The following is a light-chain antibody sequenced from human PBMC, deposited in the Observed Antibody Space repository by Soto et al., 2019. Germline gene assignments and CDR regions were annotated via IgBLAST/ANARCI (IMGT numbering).Light chain of an antibody. Sequence: QLVLTQSPSASASLGTSVNRTCTLSSGHSNYAIAWHQQQSEKGPRYLMKLNSDGSHSKGDGIPDRFSGSSSGAERYLTISSLQSEDEADYYCQTWGSGIVVFGGGTKLTVL. V-gene: IGLV4-69*01. CDR1: SGHSNYA. CDR3: QTWGSGIVV. CDR2: LNSDGSH. J-gene: IGLJ2*01.